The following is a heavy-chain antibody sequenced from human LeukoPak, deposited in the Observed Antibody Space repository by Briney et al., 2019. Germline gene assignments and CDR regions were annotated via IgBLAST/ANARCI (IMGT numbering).Heavy chain of an antibody. Sequence: PGGSLTLSCVASQFRFPFSHYGMHWVRQAPGRGLEWVAVLWSDGTNQYYADSVKGRFTISRDNSKKTVYLQMNSLRADDTAVYFCAKDAQRGFDYSNSLENWGQGTLVIVSS. CDR1: QFRFPFSHYG. D-gene: IGHD4-11*01. CDR2: LWSDGTNQ. J-gene: IGHJ4*02. V-gene: IGHV3-33*06. CDR3: AKDAQRGFDYSNSLEN.